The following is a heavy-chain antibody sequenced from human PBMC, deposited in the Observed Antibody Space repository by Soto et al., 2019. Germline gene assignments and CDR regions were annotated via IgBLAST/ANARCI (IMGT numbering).Heavy chain of an antibody. CDR1: GGSISSGGYY. J-gene: IGHJ4*02. D-gene: IGHD3-22*01. Sequence: QVQLQESRPGLVKPSQTLSLTCTVSGGSISSGGYYWSWIRQHPGKRLEWIGYIYYSGSTYYNPSLKSRVTISVDTSKNQCSMKLSSVTAADTAVYYCARTGYYYEADYWGQGTLVTVSS. CDR2: IYYSGST. CDR3: ARTGYYYEADY. V-gene: IGHV4-31*03.